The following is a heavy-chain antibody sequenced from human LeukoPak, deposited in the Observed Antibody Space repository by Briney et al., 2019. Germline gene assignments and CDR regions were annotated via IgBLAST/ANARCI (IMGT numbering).Heavy chain of an antibody. V-gene: IGHV1-2*02. Sequence: ASVKVSCKASGYTFTGYYMHWVRQAPGQGLEWMGWTNPNSGGTNYAQKFQGRVTMTRDTSISTAYVELSRLRSDDTAVYYCARGPAVAGTLYYYGMDVWGQGTTVTVSS. CDR3: ARGPAVAGTLYYYGMDV. D-gene: IGHD6-19*01. CDR1: GYTFTGYY. CDR2: TNPNSGGT. J-gene: IGHJ6*02.